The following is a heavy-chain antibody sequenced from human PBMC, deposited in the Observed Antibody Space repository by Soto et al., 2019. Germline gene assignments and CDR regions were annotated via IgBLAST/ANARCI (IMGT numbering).Heavy chain of an antibody. D-gene: IGHD3-22*01. J-gene: IGHJ6*02. Sequence: PSETLSLTCGVYGGSFSGYYWSWISQPPGKGLEWIGEINHSGSTNYNRSLKSRVSIAVDTSKNQFSLKLSSVTAADTAVYYCARVPRYYYDYASPYYYYGMDVWGQGTTVT. CDR1: GGSFSGYY. CDR3: ARVPRYYYDYASPYYYYGMDV. CDR2: INHSGST. V-gene: IGHV4-34*01.